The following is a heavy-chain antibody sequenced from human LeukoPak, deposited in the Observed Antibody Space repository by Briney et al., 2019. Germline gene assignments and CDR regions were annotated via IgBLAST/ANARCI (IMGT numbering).Heavy chain of an antibody. D-gene: IGHD3-16*01. CDR3: ARGFQTWGY. CDR2: INHSGST. Sequence: SETLSLTCAVYGGSFSGYYWSWIRQPPGKGLEWIGEINHSGSTNYNPSLKSRVTISVDTSKNQFSLKLSSVTAADTAVYYCARGFQTWGYWGQGTLVTVSS. CDR1: GGSFSGYY. J-gene: IGHJ4*02. V-gene: IGHV4-34*01.